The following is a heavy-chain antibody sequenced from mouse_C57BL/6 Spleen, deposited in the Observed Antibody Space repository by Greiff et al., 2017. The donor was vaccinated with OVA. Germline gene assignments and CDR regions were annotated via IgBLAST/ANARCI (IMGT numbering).Heavy chain of an antibody. J-gene: IGHJ4*01. Sequence: VQLQQSGAELVRPGTSVKVSCKASGYAFTNYLIEWVKQRPGQGLEWIGVINPGSGGTNYNEKFKGKATLTADKSSSTAYMQLSSLTSEDSAVYFCARGAYDGNYRYAMDYWGQGTSVTVSS. V-gene: IGHV1-54*01. D-gene: IGHD2-10*01. CDR2: INPGSGGT. CDR1: GYAFTNYL. CDR3: ARGAYDGNYRYAMDY.